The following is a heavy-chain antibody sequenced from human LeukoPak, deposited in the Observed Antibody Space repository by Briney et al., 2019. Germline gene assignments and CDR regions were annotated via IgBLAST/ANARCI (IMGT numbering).Heavy chain of an antibody. V-gene: IGHV3-23*01. Sequence: GGSLRLSCVVSGFTFSNYAMSWVRHVPGKGLEWVSDISGSGGTTHYADSVKGRFTISRDNSKNTLYLQMNSLRAEDTAIYYCAKDRSGSYCGGDCYLPYWGQGTLVTVSS. D-gene: IGHD2-21*02. CDR3: AKDRSGSYCGGDCYLPY. J-gene: IGHJ4*02. CDR2: ISGSGGTT. CDR1: GFTFSNYA.